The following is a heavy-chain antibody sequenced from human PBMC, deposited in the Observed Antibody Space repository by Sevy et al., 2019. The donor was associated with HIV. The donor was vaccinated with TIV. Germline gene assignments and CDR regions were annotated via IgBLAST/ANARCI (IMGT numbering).Heavy chain of an antibody. V-gene: IGHV3-48*01. CDR1: EFTFSSYS. CDR2: IIPSDTTI. J-gene: IGHJ3*02. D-gene: IGHD3-10*02. Sequence: GGSLRLPCAASEFTFSSYSMNWVRQAPGKGLEWISYIIPSDTTIYYADSVKGRFTISRDNAKNSLYLQMNSLRAEDTAVYYCVRDFMYAFDIWGQGTMVTVSS. CDR3: VRDFMYAFDI.